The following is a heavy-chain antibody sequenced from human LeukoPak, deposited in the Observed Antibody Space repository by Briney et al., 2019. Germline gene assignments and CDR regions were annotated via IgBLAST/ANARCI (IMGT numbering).Heavy chain of an antibody. CDR3: ARDSDSSGWLDYYMDV. CDR2: ISSSGDYK. V-gene: IGHV3-21*06. D-gene: IGHD6-19*01. Sequence: GGSLRLSCAASGFNFRTYSINWVRQAPGKGLEWVSSISSSGDYKYYGDSLKGRFTISRDNAKNTVYLQMNSLRADDTAVYYCARDSDSSGWLDYYMDVWGKGTTVIISS. CDR1: GFNFRTYS. J-gene: IGHJ6*03.